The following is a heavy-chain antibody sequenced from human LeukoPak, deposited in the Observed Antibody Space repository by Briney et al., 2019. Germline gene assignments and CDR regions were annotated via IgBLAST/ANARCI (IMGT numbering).Heavy chain of an antibody. J-gene: IGHJ4*02. V-gene: IGHV3-21*04. CDR1: GFSLSSYS. CDR2: ISSSSTYI. CDR3: AREYCSSTSCSEY. D-gene: IGHD2-2*01. Sequence: GGSLRLSCAASGFSLSSYSMNWVRQAPGKGLEWVSSISSSSTYIYYAESVKGRFTISRDNAKTSLYLQMNSLRAEDTAVYYCAREYCSSTSCSEYWGQGTLVTVSS.